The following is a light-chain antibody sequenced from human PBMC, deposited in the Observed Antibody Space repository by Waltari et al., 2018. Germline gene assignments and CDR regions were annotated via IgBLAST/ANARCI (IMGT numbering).Light chain of an antibody. CDR2: SNY. CDR1: TPDIGSNA. Sequence: HSVLTQPPSASGTPGQRVTISCSGLTPDIGSNAVNWHQQLPGTAPRLLIYSNYRRPSGVPDRFSGSKSGTSASLAIGGLQSEDEADYYCAAWTDRLNGPYVFGTGTKVTVL. J-gene: IGLJ1*01. V-gene: IGLV1-44*01. CDR3: AAWTDRLNGPYV.